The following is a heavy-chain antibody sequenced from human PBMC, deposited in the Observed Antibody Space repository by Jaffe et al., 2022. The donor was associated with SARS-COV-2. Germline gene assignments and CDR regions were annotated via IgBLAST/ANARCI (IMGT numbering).Heavy chain of an antibody. CDR2: IKSKTDGGTT. V-gene: IGHV3-15*01. D-gene: IGHD3-16*01. CDR1: GFTFSNAW. CDR3: NTQSVRGEPWGF. J-gene: IGHJ4*02. Sequence: EMQLVESGGGLVKPGGSLRLSCAASGFTFSNAWMTWVRQAPGKGLEWVGHIKSKTDGGTTEYAAPVKGRFTISRDDSKDTMYLQMNSLKSEDTGVYYCNTQSVRGEPWGFWGQGTLVTVSS.